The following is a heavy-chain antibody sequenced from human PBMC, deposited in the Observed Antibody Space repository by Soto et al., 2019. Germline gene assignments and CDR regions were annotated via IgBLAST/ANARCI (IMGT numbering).Heavy chain of an antibody. CDR1: DFIFNNAW. Sequence: EVQLVESGGGFVKPGESLRLSCVASDFIFNNAWMNWVRQAAGKGLEWVGRIKRKIDGGATDYASPVKGRFAISRDDSKNMVYLQMNSLKTEDTAVYYCTADSVLTTDSGFDFWGQGTMVTVSP. V-gene: IGHV3-15*07. CDR3: TADSVLTTDSGFDF. D-gene: IGHD4-17*01. J-gene: IGHJ3*01. CDR2: IKRKIDGGAT.